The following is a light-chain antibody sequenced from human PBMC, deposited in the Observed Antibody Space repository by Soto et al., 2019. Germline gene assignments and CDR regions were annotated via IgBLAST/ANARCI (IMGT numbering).Light chain of an antibody. V-gene: IGLV1-40*01. Sequence: QSVLTQPPSVSGAPGQRVTISCTGSSANIGAAYNVDWYQQLPGTAPKLLIYGNNNRPSGVPARFSGSKSGTSASLAIAGLHAPDERDYHCQSYDTSLSGYVFGTGTKVTVL. J-gene: IGLJ1*01. CDR3: QSYDTSLSGYV. CDR2: GNN. CDR1: SANIGAAYN.